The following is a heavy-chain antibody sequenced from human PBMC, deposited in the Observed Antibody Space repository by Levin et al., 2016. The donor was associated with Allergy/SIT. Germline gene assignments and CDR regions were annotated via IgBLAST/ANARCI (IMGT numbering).Heavy chain of an antibody. J-gene: IGHJ4*02. CDR3: ATRPSITMIIDYFDH. V-gene: IGHV3-30*02. CDR1: GFTFSSYG. Sequence: GESLKISCAASGFTFSSYGMHWVRQAPGKGLEWVAFMRHDGSDEYYADSVKGRFTISRDNSKNTLFLQMSSLRVDDTAVYYCATRPSITMIIDYFDHWGQGALVTVSS. CDR2: MRHDGSDE. D-gene: IGHD3-22*01.